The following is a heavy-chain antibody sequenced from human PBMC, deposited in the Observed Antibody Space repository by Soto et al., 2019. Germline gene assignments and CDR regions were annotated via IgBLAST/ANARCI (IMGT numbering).Heavy chain of an antibody. D-gene: IGHD5-18*01. CDR2: IYHSGST. CDR3: ARGRGYSYGFDHLVDWFGP. CDR1: GGSISSGGYS. V-gene: IGHV4-30-2*01. J-gene: IGHJ5*02. Sequence: PSETLSLTCAVSGGSISSGGYSWSWIRQPPGKGLEWIGYIYHSGSTYYNPSLKSRVTISVDRSKNQFSLKLSSVTAADTAVYYCARGRGYSYGFDHLVDWFGPWGQGTLVTVSS.